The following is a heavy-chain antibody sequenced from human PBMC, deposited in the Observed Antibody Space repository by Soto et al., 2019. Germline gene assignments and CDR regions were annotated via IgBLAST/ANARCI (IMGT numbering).Heavy chain of an antibody. CDR3: AKDGQQLAQLDY. Sequence: GGSLRLSCAASGFTFSSYGMHWVRQAPGKGLEWVAVISYDGSNKYYADSVKGRFTISRDNSKNTLYLQMNSLRAEDTAVYYCAKDGQQLAQLDYWGQGTLVTVSS. J-gene: IGHJ4*02. CDR1: GFTFSSYG. V-gene: IGHV3-30*18. CDR2: ISYDGSNK. D-gene: IGHD6-13*01.